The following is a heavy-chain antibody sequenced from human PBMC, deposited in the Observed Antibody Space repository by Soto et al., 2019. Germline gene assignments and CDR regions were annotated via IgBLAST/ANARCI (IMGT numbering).Heavy chain of an antibody. J-gene: IGHJ3*02. CDR1: GYTFTDYY. D-gene: IGHD5-18*01. V-gene: IGHV1-2*02. Sequence: ASVKVSCKTSGYTFTDYYTHWVRQAPGQGLEWMGWMNPKSGGAYFAQKFQGRVPLTRDTSIGTAYIEVNSLTSDDTAVYFCTRQNIENSDGLYDAFDIWGQGTTVTVSS. CDR3: TRQNIENSDGLYDAFDI. CDR2: MNPKSGGA.